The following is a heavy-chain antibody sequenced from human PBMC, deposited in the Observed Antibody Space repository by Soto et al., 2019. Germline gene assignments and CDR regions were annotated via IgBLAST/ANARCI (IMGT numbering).Heavy chain of an antibody. Sequence: QVQLVQSGAEVKKPGSSVKVSCKASGGTFSNYAISWVRQAPGQGLEWMGGIIPIFGTANYAQKLQGRVTITADESTSTAYMELSSLRSEDTAVYYCARPLTPYCSGGRCYSGLDYWGQGTLVTVSS. CDR1: GGTFSNYA. D-gene: IGHD2-15*01. V-gene: IGHV1-69*12. J-gene: IGHJ4*02. CDR3: ARPLTPYCSGGRCYSGLDY. CDR2: IIPIFGTA.